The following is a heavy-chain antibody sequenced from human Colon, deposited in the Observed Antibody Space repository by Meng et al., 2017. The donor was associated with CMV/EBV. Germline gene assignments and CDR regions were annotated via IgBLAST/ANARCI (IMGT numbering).Heavy chain of an antibody. CDR1: GYSISSGYY. CDR2: ISHTGRT. V-gene: IGHV4-38-2*02. D-gene: IGHD1-26*01. J-gene: IGHJ4*02. Sequence: SETLSLTCTVSGYSISSGYYWGWIRQPPGKGLEWIGYISHTGRTNYNPSLKTEVTISVDTSKNQFSLTLNSVTAADTAVYYCARIYEGSYFIPEYWGQGTLVTVSS. CDR3: ARIYEGSYFIPEY.